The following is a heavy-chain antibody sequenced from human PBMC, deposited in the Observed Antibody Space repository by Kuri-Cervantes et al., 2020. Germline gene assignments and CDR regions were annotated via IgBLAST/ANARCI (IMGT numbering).Heavy chain of an antibody. D-gene: IGHD3-10*01. CDR3: ARGVLRSRPTMVRGVPPRFDP. CDR2: IYYYDGTP. V-gene: IGHV4-39*07. CDR1: GGSISSGRYY. Sequence: SETLSLTCTVSGGSISSGRYYWGWIRQPPGRGLEWIGSIYYYDGTPYSNPSLKSRVTISMDTSKNQFSLKLSSVTAADTAVYYCARGVLRSRPTMVRGVPPRFDPWGQGTLVTVSS. J-gene: IGHJ5*02.